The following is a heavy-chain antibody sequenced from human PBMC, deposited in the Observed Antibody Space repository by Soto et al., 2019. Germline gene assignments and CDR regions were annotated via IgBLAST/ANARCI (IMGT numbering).Heavy chain of an antibody. D-gene: IGHD4-17*01. CDR2: IETDGTTT. V-gene: IGHV3-74*01. Sequence: GKGLVWVSRIETDGTTTDYADSVKGRFTISRDNAKSTLYLHMNSLRPEDTAMYYCARLQWADYGGLVDPWGQGTLVT. J-gene: IGHJ5*02. CDR3: ARLQWADYGGLVDP.